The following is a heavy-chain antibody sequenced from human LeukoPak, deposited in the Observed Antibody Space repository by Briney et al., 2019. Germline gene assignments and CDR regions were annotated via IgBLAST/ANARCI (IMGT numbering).Heavy chain of an antibody. CDR3: ARQDSRQWLVRGNAFDI. Sequence: SETLSLTCTVSGGSISSSSYYWGWIRQPPGKGLEWIGEINHSGSTNSNPSLKSRVTISVDTSKNQLSLKLSSVTAADTAVYYCARQDSRQWLVRGNAFDIWGQGTMVTVSS. J-gene: IGHJ3*02. CDR1: GGSISSSSYY. D-gene: IGHD6-19*01. CDR2: INHSGST. V-gene: IGHV4-39*01.